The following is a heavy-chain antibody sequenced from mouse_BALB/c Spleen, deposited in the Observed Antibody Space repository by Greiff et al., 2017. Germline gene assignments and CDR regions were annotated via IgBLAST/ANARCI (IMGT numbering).Heavy chain of an antibody. CDR2: IYPGDGDT. D-gene: IGHD1-1*01. V-gene: IGHV1-80*01. J-gene: IGHJ1*01. CDR1: GYAFSSYW. CDR3: AREDYYGSSWRWYFDV. Sequence: QVQLQQSGAELVRPGSSVKISCKASGYAFSSYWMNWVKQRPGQGLEWIGQIYPGDGDTNYNGKFKGKATLTADKSSSTAYMQLSSLTSEDSAVYYCAREDYYGSSWRWYFDVWGAGTTVTVSS.